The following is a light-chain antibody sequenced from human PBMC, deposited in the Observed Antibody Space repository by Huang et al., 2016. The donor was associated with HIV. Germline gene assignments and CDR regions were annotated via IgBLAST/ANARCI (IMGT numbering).Light chain of an antibody. CDR2: GAS. V-gene: IGKV3-15*01. CDR3: QQYNNWLS. J-gene: IGKJ4*01. CDR1: QSVGTN. Sequence: EILLTQSPATLSVSPGERATLSCRASQSVGTNLAWYQQKPGQAPRLLIDGASTRATGVPARFSGSGSGTEFTLTINSLQSEDFAVYYCQQYNNWLSFGGGTKVDIK.